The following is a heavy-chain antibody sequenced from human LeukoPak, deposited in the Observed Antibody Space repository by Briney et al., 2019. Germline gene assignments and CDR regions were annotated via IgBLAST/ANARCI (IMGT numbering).Heavy chain of an antibody. D-gene: IGHD2-2*01. CDR3: ARHAAIVAAATDYFDF. J-gene: IGHJ4*01. Sequence: SETLSLTCTVSGDSISGYYWTWIRQPPGKGLAWIGYIYSSGSTKYNPSLKSRVTISVDTSKNQFSLKLNSVTAADTAVYYCARHAAIVAAATDYFDFWGQGTLVTVSS. CDR2: IYSSGST. CDR1: GDSISGYY. V-gene: IGHV4-4*09.